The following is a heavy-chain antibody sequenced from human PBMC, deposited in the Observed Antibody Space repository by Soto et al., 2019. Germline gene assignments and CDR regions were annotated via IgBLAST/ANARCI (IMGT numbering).Heavy chain of an antibody. J-gene: IGHJ5*02. Sequence: ASVKVSCKASGYTFTSYDINWVRQATGQGLEWMGWMNPNSGNTGYAQKFQGRVTMTRTTSISTAYMELSSLRSEDTAVYYCSRAYYYDSSGCSNWFDPWGQGTLVTVSS. V-gene: IGHV1-8*01. CDR3: SRAYYYDSSGCSNWFDP. CDR2: MNPNSGNT. CDR1: GYTFTSYD. D-gene: IGHD3-22*01.